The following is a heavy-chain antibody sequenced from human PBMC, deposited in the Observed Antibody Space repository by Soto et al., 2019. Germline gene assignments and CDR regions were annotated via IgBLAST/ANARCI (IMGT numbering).Heavy chain of an antibody. CDR3: ARDLRYYHDRSVSPDRDY. J-gene: IGHJ4*02. D-gene: IGHD3-22*01. Sequence: GGSLRLSCAASGLTFSSSAMNWVRQAPGKGLERLSYISTTSGTIYYADSVKGRFTISRDNARNSLYLQMNSLRDEDTAVYYCARDLRYYHDRSVSPDRDYWGQGTLVTVSS. CDR1: GLTFSSSA. V-gene: IGHV3-48*02. CDR2: ISTTSGTI.